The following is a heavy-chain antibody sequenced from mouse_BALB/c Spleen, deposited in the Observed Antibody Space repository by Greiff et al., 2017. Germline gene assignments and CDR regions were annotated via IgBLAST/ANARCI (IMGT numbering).Heavy chain of an antibody. CDR2: IRSKRNNYAT. V-gene: IGHV10-1*02. CDR3: VSGGYGYGY. D-gene: IGHD1-2*01. CDR1: GFTFNTYA. J-gene: IGHJ2*01. Sequence: EVKLVESGGGLVQPKGSLKLSCAASGFTFNTYAMNWVRQAPGKGLEWVARIRSKRNNYATYYADSVKDRFTISRDDSQSMLYLQMNNLKTEDTAMYYCVSGGYGYGYWGEGTTLTVSS.